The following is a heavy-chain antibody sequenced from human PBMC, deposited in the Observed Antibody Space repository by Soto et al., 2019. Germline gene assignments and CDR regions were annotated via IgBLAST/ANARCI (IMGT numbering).Heavy chain of an antibody. V-gene: IGHV2-5*02. CDR1: GFSLSTSGVG. CDR2: IYWDDDK. CDR3: SHVRRSVGMADPRLDP. J-gene: IGHJ5*02. D-gene: IGHD6-13*01. Sequence: QITLKESGPTLVKPTQTLTLTCTSSGFSLSTSGVGVGWIRQPRGKALESLALIYWDDDKRYSPSLKSRLTITNDTAKSQVVLTMTGVEPVDTCTYGCSHVRRSVGMADPRLDPWGQGTLVTVSS.